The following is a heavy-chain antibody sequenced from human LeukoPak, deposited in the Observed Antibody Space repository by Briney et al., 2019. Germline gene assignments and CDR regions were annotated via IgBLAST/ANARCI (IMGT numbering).Heavy chain of an antibody. V-gene: IGHV1-69*13. D-gene: IGHD3-22*01. J-gene: IGHJ4*02. CDR2: IIPIFGTA. CDR3: ARVPDYYDSGWYFDY. CDR1: GGTFSSYA. Sequence: ASVKVSCKASGGTFSSYAISWVRQAPGQGLEWMGGIIPIFGTANYAQKFQGRVTITADESTSTAYMELSSLRSEDTAVYYCARVPDYYDSGWYFDYWGRGTLVTVSS.